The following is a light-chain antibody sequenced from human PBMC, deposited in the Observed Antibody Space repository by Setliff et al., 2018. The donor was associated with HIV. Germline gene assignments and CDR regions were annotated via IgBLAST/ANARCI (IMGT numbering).Light chain of an antibody. V-gene: IGLV2-14*03. CDR3: CSYTNTDGLI. CDR1: TYDIGDSDH. Sequence: QSVLSQPASVSGSPGQSITISCAGSTYDIGDSDHVSWFQHPPGEAPKLLIRDVVTRPPGISSRFSASKSGNTASLSISGLQPGDEGDYYCCSYTNTDGLIFGGGTKVTVL. CDR2: DVV. J-gene: IGLJ2*01.